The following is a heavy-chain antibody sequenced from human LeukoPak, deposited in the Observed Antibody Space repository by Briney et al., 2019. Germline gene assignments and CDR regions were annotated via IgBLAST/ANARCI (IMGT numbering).Heavy chain of an antibody. CDR1: GGSISSYY. J-gene: IGHJ4*02. V-gene: IGHV4-59*01. CDR2: IYYSGST. Sequence: SETLSLTCTVSGGSISSYYWSWIRQPPGKGLEWIGYIYYSGSTNYNPSLKSRVTISVDTSKNQFSLKLTSVTAADTAMYYCASYRVPRHWGQGTLVTVSS. D-gene: IGHD1-1*01. CDR3: ASYRVPRH.